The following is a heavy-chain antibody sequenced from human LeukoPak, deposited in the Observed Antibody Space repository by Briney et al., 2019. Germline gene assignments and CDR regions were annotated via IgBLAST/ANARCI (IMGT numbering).Heavy chain of an antibody. D-gene: IGHD6-13*01. J-gene: IGHJ3*02. CDR3: ARTSSWYGVRAFDI. CDR2: ISSSGSTI. V-gene: IGHV3-11*01. CDR1: GFTFSDYY. Sequence: GGSLRLSCAASGFTFSDYYMSWIRQAPGKGLEWVSYISSSGSTIYYADSVKGRFTISRDNSKNTLYLLMNSLRAEDTAVYYCARTSSWYGVRAFDIWGQGTMVTVSS.